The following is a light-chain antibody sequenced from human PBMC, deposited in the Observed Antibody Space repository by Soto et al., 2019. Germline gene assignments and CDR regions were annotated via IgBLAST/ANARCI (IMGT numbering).Light chain of an antibody. CDR3: AAWDYILNGYV. V-gene: IGLV1-44*01. Sequence: QSVLTQPPSASGTPGQRVTICCSGSSSNIESNTVTWYQQLPGTAPKLVIYSNYDRPSGVPDRFSGSTSGTSASLVIRGLQSEDEADYYCAAWDYILNGYVFGGGTKLTVL. CDR2: SNY. CDR1: SSNIESNT. J-gene: IGLJ1*01.